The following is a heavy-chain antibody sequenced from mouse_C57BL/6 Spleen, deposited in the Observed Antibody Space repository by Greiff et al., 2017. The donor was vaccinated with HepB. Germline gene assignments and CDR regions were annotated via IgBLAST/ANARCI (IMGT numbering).Heavy chain of an antibody. CDR1: GFNIKDYY. V-gene: IGHV14-1*01. D-gene: IGHD1-1*01. CDR3: TTDYYGSSYVDY. J-gene: IGHJ2*01. Sequence: EVHLVESGAELVRPGASVKLSCTASGFNIKDYYMHWVKQRPEQGLEWIGRIDPEDGDTEYAPKFQGKATMTPDTSSNTAYLQLSSLTSEDTAVYYCTTDYYGSSYVDYWGQGTTLTVSS. CDR2: IDPEDGDT.